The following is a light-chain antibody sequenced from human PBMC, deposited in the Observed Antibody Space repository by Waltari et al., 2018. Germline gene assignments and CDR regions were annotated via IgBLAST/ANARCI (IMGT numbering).Light chain of an antibody. CDR1: QSISSY. Sequence: DIQMTQSPSSLSASVGDRVTITCRASQSISSYLNWYQQKPGKAPKLLIDAASSLQSGVPSRFSGSGSGTEFTLTISSLQPEDFATYYCQQSYSTSWTFGQGTKVEIK. J-gene: IGKJ1*01. CDR2: AAS. CDR3: QQSYSTSWT. V-gene: IGKV1-39*01.